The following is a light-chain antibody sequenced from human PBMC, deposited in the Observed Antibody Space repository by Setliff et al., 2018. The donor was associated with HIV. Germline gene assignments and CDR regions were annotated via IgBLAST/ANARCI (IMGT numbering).Light chain of an antibody. CDR1: SSNIGSNT. V-gene: IGLV1-44*01. CDR3: AAWDDSLNAHVL. CDR2: RNN. J-gene: IGLJ2*01. Sequence: PPSASGTPGQRVTISCSGSSSNIGSNTVNWYQHLPGTAPKLLIYRNNQRPSGVPDRFSGSKSGTPASLAISGLQSEDEADYYCAAWDDSLNAHVLFGGGTK.